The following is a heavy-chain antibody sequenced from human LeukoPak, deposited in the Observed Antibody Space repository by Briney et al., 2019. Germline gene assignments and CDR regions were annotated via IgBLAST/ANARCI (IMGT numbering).Heavy chain of an antibody. V-gene: IGHV4-34*01. J-gene: IGHJ4*02. CDR3: ATGSSSWYQAN. Sequence: SETLSLTCAVYGGSFSGYYWSWIRQPPGKGLEWIGEINHSGSTNYNPSLKSRVTISVDPSKNQFSLKLSSVTAADTAVYYCATGSSSWYQANWGQGTLVTVSS. D-gene: IGHD6-13*01. CDR2: INHSGST. CDR1: GGSFSGYY.